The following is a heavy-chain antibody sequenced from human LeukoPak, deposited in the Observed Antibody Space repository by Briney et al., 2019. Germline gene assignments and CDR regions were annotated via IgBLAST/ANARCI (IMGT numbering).Heavy chain of an antibody. Sequence: PGGSLRLSCAASGFTFSSHSMNWVRQAPGKGLEWVSYISSSSSTIYYADSVKGRFTISRDNAKNSLYLQMNSLRAEDTAVYYCARGNRWLVFYYYGMDVWGQGTTVTVSS. J-gene: IGHJ6*02. CDR3: ARGNRWLVFYYYGMDV. V-gene: IGHV3-48*01. D-gene: IGHD6-19*01. CDR2: ISSSSSTI. CDR1: GFTFSSHS.